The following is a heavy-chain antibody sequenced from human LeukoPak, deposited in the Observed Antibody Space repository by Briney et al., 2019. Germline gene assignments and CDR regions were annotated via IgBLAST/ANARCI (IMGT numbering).Heavy chain of an antibody. V-gene: IGHV3-30*02. CDR3: AKEGSGWYYLDY. D-gene: IGHD6-19*01. Sequence: GGSLILSCAASGFSFSSYDMHWVRQAPGKGLEWGTFIESDGSNEYYADSVQGRFTISTDNSKNTVYVQMNSLRAEDTAVYYCAKEGSGWYYLDYWGQGTVVTVTS. J-gene: IGHJ4*02. CDR2: IESDGSNE. CDR1: GFSFSSYD.